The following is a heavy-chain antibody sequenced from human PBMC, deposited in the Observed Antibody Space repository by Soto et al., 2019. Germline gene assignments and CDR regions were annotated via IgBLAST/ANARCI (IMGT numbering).Heavy chain of an antibody. CDR1: GFTFTSSA. Sequence: SVKVSCKASGFTFTSSAVQWVRQARGQRLEWIGWIVVGSGNTNYAQKFQERVTITRDMSTSTAYMELSSLRSEDTAVYYCAAVRGGTAMGDDAFDIWGQGTMVTVSS. V-gene: IGHV1-58*01. CDR3: AAVRGGTAMGDDAFDI. J-gene: IGHJ3*02. CDR2: IVVGSGNT. D-gene: IGHD5-18*01.